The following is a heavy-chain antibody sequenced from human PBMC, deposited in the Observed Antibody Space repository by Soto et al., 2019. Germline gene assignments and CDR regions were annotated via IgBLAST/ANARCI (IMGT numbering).Heavy chain of an antibody. D-gene: IGHD2-15*01. CDR1: GFTFSSYS. V-gene: IGHV3-21*01. J-gene: IGHJ5*02. CDR3: ARSGEAATPSSLWFDP. CDR2: ISSSSSYI. Sequence: PGGSLRLSCAASGFTFSSYSMNWVRQAPGKGLEWVSSISSSSSYIYYADSVKGRFTISRDNAKNSLYLQMNSLRAEDTAVYYCARSGEAATPSSLWFDPWGQGTLVTVSS.